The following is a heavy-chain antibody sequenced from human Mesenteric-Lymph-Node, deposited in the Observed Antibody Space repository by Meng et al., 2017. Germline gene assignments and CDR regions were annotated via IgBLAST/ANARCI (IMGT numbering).Heavy chain of an antibody. CDR1: GFTFSSYA. V-gene: IGHV3-30*15. CDR3: AREYSGYDSGLLDY. CDR2: ISYDGSNK. Sequence: GGSLRLSCAASGFTFSSYAMHWVRQAPGKGLEWVAVISYDGSNKYYADSVKGRFTISRENSKNTLYLQMSSLRAEDTAVYYCAREYSGYDSGLLDYWGQGTLVTVSS. J-gene: IGHJ4*02. D-gene: IGHD5-12*01.